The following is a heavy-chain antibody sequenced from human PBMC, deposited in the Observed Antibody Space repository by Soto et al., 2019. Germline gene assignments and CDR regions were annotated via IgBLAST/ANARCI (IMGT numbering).Heavy chain of an antibody. CDR3: ARDPSPYTSGWYGIDF. CDR1: GFTFSGYG. V-gene: IGHV3-30*03. Sequence: SLRLSCVASGFTFSGYGMHWVRQAPGKGLEWLAVISHDGSDKYYADSIKGRFTISRDNSANTLFLQVNSLRREDTAMYYCARDPSPYTSGWYGIDFWGHGTLVTVSS. CDR2: ISHDGSDK. J-gene: IGHJ4*01. D-gene: IGHD6-19*01.